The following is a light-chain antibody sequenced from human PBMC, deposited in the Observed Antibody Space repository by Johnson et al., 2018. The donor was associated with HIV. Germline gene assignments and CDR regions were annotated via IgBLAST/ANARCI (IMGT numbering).Light chain of an antibody. CDR2: QND. J-gene: IGLJ1*01. Sequence: QAVLTQPPSVSAAPGQKVTISCSGSNSNIGSYYVSWYQQVPGTAPKLLIFQNDKRPSGIPDRFSGSKSGPSATLGITGLQTGDEADYYCGTWDSSRGAVPFGTGTKVTVL. V-gene: IGLV1-51*02. CDR3: GTWDSSRGAVP. CDR1: NSNIGSYY.